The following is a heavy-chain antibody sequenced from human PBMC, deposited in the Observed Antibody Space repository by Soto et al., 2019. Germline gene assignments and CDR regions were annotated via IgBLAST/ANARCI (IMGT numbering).Heavy chain of an antibody. CDR1: GFTFSSYD. Sequence: QVQLVESGGGVVQPGRSLRLSCAASGFTFSSYDMHWVRQAPGKGLEWVAVISYDGSNKYYADSVKGRFTISRDNSKNTLYLQMNSLRAEDTAVYYCAKDPRMITYRGPFDYWGQGTLVTVSS. CDR3: AKDPRMITYRGPFDY. V-gene: IGHV3-30*18. J-gene: IGHJ4*02. CDR2: ISYDGSNK. D-gene: IGHD3-16*01.